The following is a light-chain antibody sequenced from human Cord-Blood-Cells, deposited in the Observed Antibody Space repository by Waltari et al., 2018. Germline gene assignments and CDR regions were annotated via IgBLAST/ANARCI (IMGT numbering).Light chain of an antibody. CDR1: SSDVGGSNY. Sequence: QSALTQPASVSGSPGQSITIPCTGTSSDVGGSNYVSWYQQHPGKAPKLMIYDVSNRPSGVSNHFSGSKSGNTASLTISGLQAEDEADYYCSSYTSSSTYVFGTGTKVTVL. CDR3: SSYTSSSTYV. V-gene: IGLV2-14*01. J-gene: IGLJ1*01. CDR2: DVS.